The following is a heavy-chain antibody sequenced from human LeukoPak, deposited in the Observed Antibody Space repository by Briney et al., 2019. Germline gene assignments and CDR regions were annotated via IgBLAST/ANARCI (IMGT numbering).Heavy chain of an antibody. CDR1: GVSFSGYY. D-gene: IGHD6-13*01. J-gene: IGHJ1*01. CDR2: INHSGST. V-gene: IGHV4-34*01. CDR3: ARTSSWYFAYFQH. Sequence: NPSETLSLTCAVYGVSFSGYYWSWIRQPPGKGLEWIGEINHSGSTNYNPSLKSRVTISVDTSKNQFSLKLSSVTAADTAVYYCARTSSWYFAYFQHWGQGTLVTVSS.